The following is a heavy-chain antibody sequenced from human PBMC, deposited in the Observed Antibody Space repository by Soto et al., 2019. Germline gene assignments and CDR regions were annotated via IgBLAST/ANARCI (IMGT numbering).Heavy chain of an antibody. V-gene: IGHV4-59*08. CDR1: GGSISSYY. D-gene: IGHD2-2*01. CDR2: IYYSGST. Sequence: SETLSLTCTVSGGSISSYYWSWIRQPPGKGLEWIGYIYYSGSTNYNPSLKSRVTISVDTSKNQFSLKLSSVTAADTAVYYCARHGYCSSTSCYGGYYYYYVDVWGKGTTVTVSS. CDR3: ARHGYCSSTSCYGGYYYYYVDV. J-gene: IGHJ6*03.